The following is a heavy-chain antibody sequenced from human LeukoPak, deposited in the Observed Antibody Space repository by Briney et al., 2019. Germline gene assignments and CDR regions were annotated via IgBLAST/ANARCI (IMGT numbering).Heavy chain of an antibody. J-gene: IGHJ2*01. CDR3: ARDLIAAAGDWYFDL. Sequence: SETLSLTCTVSGGSISSYYWSWIRQPPGKGLEWIGYIDYSGSTNYNPSLESRITISIDTSKNQFSLKLSSVTAADTAVYYCARDLIAAAGDWYFDLWGRGTLVTVSS. V-gene: IGHV4-59*12. CDR1: GGSISSYY. CDR2: IDYSGST. D-gene: IGHD6-13*01.